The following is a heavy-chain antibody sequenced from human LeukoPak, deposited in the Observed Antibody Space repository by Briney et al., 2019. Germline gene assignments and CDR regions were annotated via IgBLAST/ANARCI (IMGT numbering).Heavy chain of an antibody. D-gene: IGHD6-13*01. V-gene: IGHV4-34*01. CDR1: GFTFSSYW. J-gene: IGHJ4*02. CDR2: IYHSGST. Sequence: GSLRLSCAASGFTFSSYWMNWARQPPGKGLEWIGEIYHSGSTNYNPSLKSRVTISVDTSKNQFSLKLSSVTAADTAVYYCARPRYSSSWYYFDYWGQGTLVTVSS. CDR3: ARPRYSSSWYYFDY.